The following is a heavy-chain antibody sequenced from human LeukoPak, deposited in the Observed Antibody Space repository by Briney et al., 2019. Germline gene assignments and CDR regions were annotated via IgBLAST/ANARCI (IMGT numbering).Heavy chain of an antibody. Sequence: RGSLRLSCAASGFTVSSNYMSWVRQAPGKGLEWVSVIYSGGSTYYADSVKGRFTISRDNSKNTLYLQMNSLRAEDTAVYYCARDNSGYIDYWGQGTLVTVSS. CDR2: IYSGGST. J-gene: IGHJ4*02. CDR3: ARDNSGYIDY. CDR1: GFTVSSNY. D-gene: IGHD3-22*01. V-gene: IGHV3-53*01.